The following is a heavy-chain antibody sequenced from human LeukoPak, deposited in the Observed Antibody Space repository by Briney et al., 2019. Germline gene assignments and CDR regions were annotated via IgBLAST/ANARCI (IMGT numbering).Heavy chain of an antibody. V-gene: IGHV3-30-3*01. CDR1: GFTFSSYA. J-gene: IGHJ6*02. CDR3: ARDNYGMDV. CDR2: ISYDGSNK. Sequence: PGRSLRLSCAASGFTFSSYAMHWVRQAPGKGLEWVAVISYDGSNKYYADSVKGRFTISRDNSKNTLYLQMNSLRAEDTAVYYCARDNYGMDVWGQGTTVTASS.